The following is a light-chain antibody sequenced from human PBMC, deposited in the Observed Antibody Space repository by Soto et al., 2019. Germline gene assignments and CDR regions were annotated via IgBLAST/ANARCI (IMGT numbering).Light chain of an antibody. J-gene: IGLJ3*02. V-gene: IGLV2-23*01. CDR2: EGT. CDR1: TSDVGNYHL. Sequence: QSALTQPTSVSGSPGQSITISCTGTTSDVGNYHLVSWYQQHPGKAPKLMIYEGTKRPSGVSDRFSGSKSGNTASLTSSGLQAEDVADYYCCSYAGSSTWVFGGGTKLTVL. CDR3: CSYAGSSTWV.